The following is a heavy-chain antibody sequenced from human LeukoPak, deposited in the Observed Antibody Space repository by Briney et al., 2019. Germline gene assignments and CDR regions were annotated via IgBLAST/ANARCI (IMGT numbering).Heavy chain of an antibody. CDR2: ISGSGGRT. CDR3: AKDEHDYGDPEYLQH. J-gene: IGHJ1*01. Sequence: PGGSLRLSCAASGFTFSSYGMSWVRQAPGKGLEWVSGISGSGGRTHYADSVKGRFTISRDNSKNTLYLQMNSLRAEDTAVYYCAKDEHDYGDPEYLQHWGQGTLVTVSS. CDR1: GFTFSSYG. D-gene: IGHD4-17*01. V-gene: IGHV3-23*01.